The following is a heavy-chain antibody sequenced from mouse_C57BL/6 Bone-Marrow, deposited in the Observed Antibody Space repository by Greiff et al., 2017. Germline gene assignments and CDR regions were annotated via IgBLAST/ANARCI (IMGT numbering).Heavy chain of an antibody. CDR2: ISSGGSYN. CDR3: ARHGYFDV. V-gene: IGHV5-6*01. CDR1: GFTFSSYG. J-gene: IGHJ1*01. Sequence: EVKLVESGGDLVKPGGSLKLSCAASGFTFSSYGMSWVRPTPDKRLEWVATISSGGSYNYYPDSVKGRFTISRDNAKNTLYQQMSSLKSEDTAMYYCARHGYFDVWGAGTTVTVSS.